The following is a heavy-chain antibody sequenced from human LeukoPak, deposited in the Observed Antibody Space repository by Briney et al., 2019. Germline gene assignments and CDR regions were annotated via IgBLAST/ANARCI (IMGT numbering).Heavy chain of an antibody. V-gene: IGHV1-2*02. D-gene: IGHD3-10*01. J-gene: IGHJ4*02. CDR2: INPSTAGT. CDR3: GLLITPFGELLKLVDF. Sequence: ASVKVSCKASGYTFTGYYVHWVRQAPGQGLEWMGWINPSTAGTNSAQKFQGRITMTRDTSISTAYMELSRLRSDDTAVCYCGLLITPFGELLKLVDFWGQGTLVTVSS. CDR1: GYTFTGYY.